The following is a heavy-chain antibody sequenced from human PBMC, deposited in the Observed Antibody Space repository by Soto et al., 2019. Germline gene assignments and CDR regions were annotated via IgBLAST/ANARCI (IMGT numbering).Heavy chain of an antibody. Sequence: QLQLQESGPGLVKPSETLSRTCTVSGGSISSSDFYWGWLRQPPGKGLDFIGSMYYSGTTYYNPSLKNRITISVDTSKNQFSLKLISVTAADTAVYYCAVVDSTGNWFDPWGQGALVTVSS. CDR2: MYYSGTT. CDR3: AVVDSTGNWFDP. J-gene: IGHJ5*02. CDR1: GGSISSSDFY. D-gene: IGHD3-22*01. V-gene: IGHV4-39*01.